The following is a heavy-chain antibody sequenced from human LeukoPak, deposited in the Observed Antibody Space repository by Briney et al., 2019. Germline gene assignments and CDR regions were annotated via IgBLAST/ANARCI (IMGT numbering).Heavy chain of an antibody. V-gene: IGHV6-1*01. CDR3: ARGPSYFQH. CDR1: GDSVSSNSAT. CDR2: TYYRSKWYK. Sequence: QTLSLTFAISGDSVSSNSATWNWIRQSPSRGLEWLGRTYYRSKWYKYYAVSVKGRITINPDTSKNQFSLQPNSVTPEDTAVYYCARGPSYFQHWGQGTLVTVSS. J-gene: IGHJ1*01.